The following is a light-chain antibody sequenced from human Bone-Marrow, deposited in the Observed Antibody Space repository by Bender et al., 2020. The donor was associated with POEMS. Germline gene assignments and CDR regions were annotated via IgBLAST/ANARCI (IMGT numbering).Light chain of an antibody. J-gene: IGLJ2*01. CDR2: EVK. CDR1: SSDVGGYNY. Sequence: QSALTQPRSVSGSPGQSVTISCTGTSSDVGGYNYVSWYQQNPGKAPKLIISEVKSRPSGVSNRFSGSKSGNTASLTISGLQAEDESDYYCSSYTSSSTLDVVFGGGTKLTVL. CDR3: SSYTSSSTLDVV. V-gene: IGLV2-14*01.